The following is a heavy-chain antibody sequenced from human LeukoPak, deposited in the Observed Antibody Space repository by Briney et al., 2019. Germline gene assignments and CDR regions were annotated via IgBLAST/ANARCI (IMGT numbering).Heavy chain of an antibody. V-gene: IGHV4-4*09. J-gene: IGHJ5*02. D-gene: IGHD2-2*01. CDR1: GGSMTHYF. CDR2: THTSGSP. CDR3: ARATQRYCSGTTCFPYWFDT. Sequence: SGTLSLTCTVSGGSMTHYFWNWIRQPPGKGLEWIGYTHTSGSPDYSRSLKSRVTISLDTSKNQFSLMLSSVTAAETAVYFCARATQRYCSGTTCFPYWFDTWGQGTLATVSS.